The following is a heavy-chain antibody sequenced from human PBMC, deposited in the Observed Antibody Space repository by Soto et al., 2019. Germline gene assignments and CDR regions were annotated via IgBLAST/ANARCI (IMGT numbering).Heavy chain of an antibody. D-gene: IGHD4-4*01. CDR2: IIPIFGTA. CDR3: ARASPRYDYTLHA. J-gene: IGHJ5*02. CDR1: GGALSSYA. V-gene: IGHV1-69*13. Sequence: GTSVKLTCKDSGGALSSYAISWVRQAPGQGLEWMGGIIPIFGTANYAQKFQGRVTITADESTSTAYMELSSLRSEDTAVYYCARASPRYDYTLHAWGQGTLVTVSS.